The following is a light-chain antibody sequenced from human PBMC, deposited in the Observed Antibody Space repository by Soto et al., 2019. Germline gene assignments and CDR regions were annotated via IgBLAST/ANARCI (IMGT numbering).Light chain of an antibody. CDR2: QTS. V-gene: IGKV3-11*01. Sequence: EIVWTQYPATLSSFPGDRVALSCMASQYINTRLAWYQHRPGQAPRLLIYQTSIRAAGITARFSPSGSGTDFTITISDVQPEDFALYYCHQSQSWPRTVGPGTQVEIK. J-gene: IGKJ4*01. CDR3: HQSQSWPRT. CDR1: QYINTR.